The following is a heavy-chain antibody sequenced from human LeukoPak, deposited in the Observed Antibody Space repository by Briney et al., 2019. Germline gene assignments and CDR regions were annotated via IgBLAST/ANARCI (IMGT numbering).Heavy chain of an antibody. J-gene: IGHJ4*02. CDR3: AKDGDLGPSPPDY. V-gene: IGHV3-21*04. CDR2: ISSSSSYI. CDR1: GFTFSSYS. Sequence: PGGSLRLSCAASGFTFSSYSMNWVRQAPGKGLEWVSSISSSSSYIYYADSVKGRFTISRDNAKNSLYLQMNSLRAEDTAVYYCAKDGDLGPSPPDYWGQGTLVTVSS. D-gene: IGHD7-27*01.